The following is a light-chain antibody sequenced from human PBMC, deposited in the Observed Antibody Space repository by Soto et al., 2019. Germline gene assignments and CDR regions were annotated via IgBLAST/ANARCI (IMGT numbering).Light chain of an antibody. V-gene: IGKV1-5*03. CDR2: KAS. J-gene: IGKJ1*01. Sequence: DTQMTQSPSTLSAYVGDRVSITCRASQSISSWLAWYQQKPGKAPKLLIYKASTLESGVPSRFSGSGSGTEFTLTISSLQPDDFATYYCQQRWTFGQGTKVEV. CDR3: QQRWT. CDR1: QSISSW.